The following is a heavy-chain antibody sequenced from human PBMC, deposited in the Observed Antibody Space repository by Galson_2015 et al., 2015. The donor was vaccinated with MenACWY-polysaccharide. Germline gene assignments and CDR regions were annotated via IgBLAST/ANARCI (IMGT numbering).Heavy chain of an antibody. V-gene: IGHV1-18*04. CDR1: GYTFNNYA. J-gene: IGHJ4*02. D-gene: IGHD2-15*01. CDR3: ARYAGGTEDF. Sequence: SVKVSCKASGYTFNNYAINWVRQAPGQGLEWMGWISTYNGNTNYAQKVHGRVTVTADSNTAYMELQSLRSDDTAVYYCARYAGGTEDFWGQATLVTASS. CDR2: ISTYNGNT.